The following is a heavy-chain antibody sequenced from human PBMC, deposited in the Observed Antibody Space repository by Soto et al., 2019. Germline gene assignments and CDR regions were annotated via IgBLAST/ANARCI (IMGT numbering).Heavy chain of an antibody. CDR3: ARADKSSGWYIDYYYYGMDV. J-gene: IGHJ6*02. CDR1: GYTFTSYG. Sequence: ASVKVSCKASGYTFTSYGISWVRQAPGQGLEWMGWISAYNGNTNYAQKLQGRVTMTTDTSTSTAYMELRSLRSDDTAVYYCARADKSSGWYIDYYYYGMDVWGQGXTVTVYS. D-gene: IGHD6-19*01. V-gene: IGHV1-18*01. CDR2: ISAYNGNT.